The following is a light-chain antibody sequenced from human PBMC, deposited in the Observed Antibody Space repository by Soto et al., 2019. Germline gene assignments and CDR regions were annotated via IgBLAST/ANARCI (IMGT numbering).Light chain of an antibody. V-gene: IGLV1-44*01. Sequence: QSALTQPPSASGTPGQRVTISCSGINSNVGIYTANWYQHLPGMAPKLLINSTDQRPSGVPDRFSGSKSGTSASLAISGLQSDDEADYYCAAWDDNLNSYVFGTGTKVTVL. J-gene: IGLJ1*01. CDR3: AAWDDNLNSYV. CDR2: STD. CDR1: NSNVGIYT.